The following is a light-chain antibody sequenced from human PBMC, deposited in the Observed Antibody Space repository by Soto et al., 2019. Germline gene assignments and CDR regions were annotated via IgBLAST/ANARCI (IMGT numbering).Light chain of an antibody. Sequence: QAVVTQQPSLTVSPGGTVTLTCGSSTGAVTNGHYPYWFQQKPDQAPRTLIYDTTNRHSWTPARFSGSLPGGKAALTLSGAQPEDEAEYYCLLSYNGPYVFGTGTKVTVL. J-gene: IGLJ1*01. CDR1: TGAVTNGHY. CDR3: LLSYNGPYV. CDR2: DTT. V-gene: IGLV7-46*01.